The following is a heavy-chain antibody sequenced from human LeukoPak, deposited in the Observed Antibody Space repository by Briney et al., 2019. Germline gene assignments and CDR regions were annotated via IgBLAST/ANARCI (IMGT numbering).Heavy chain of an antibody. CDR2: INPNSGGT. Sequence: GASVKVSCKASGYTFTGYYMHWVRQAPGQGLEWMGWINPNSGGTNYAQKFQGRVTMTRDTSISTAYMELSRLRSDDTAVYYCARFYYGSGSYYNRYYYYYYMDVWGKGTTVTVSS. CDR3: ARFYYGSGSYYNRYYYYYYMDV. D-gene: IGHD3-10*01. CDR1: GYTFTGYY. V-gene: IGHV1-2*02. J-gene: IGHJ6*03.